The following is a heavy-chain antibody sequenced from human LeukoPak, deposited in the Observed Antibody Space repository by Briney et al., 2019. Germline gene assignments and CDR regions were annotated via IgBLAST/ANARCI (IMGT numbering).Heavy chain of an antibody. CDR1: GFTFSNYG. J-gene: IGHJ4*02. Sequence: GRSLRLSCTASGFTFSNYGIHWVRQAPGKGLEWVSYISSSSSTIYYADSVKGRFTISRDNAKNSLYLQMNSLRDEDTAVYYCARDGLGYCSGGSCYPFDYWGQGTLVTVSS. D-gene: IGHD2-15*01. V-gene: IGHV3-48*02. CDR2: ISSSSSTI. CDR3: ARDGLGYCSGGSCYPFDY.